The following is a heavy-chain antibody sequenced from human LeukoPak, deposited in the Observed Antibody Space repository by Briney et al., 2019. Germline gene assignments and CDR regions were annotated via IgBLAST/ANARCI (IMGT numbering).Heavy chain of an antibody. D-gene: IGHD6-19*01. Sequence: PSETLSLTCTVSGGSISSSSYYWGWLRQPPGRGLEWIGSIYYSGSTYYNPSLKSRVIISPDTSKSQYSLKLSSVTPADTAVYYCARGNGVTGGWYGYYFDYWGQGTLVTVSS. V-gene: IGHV4-39*07. CDR2: IYYSGST. J-gene: IGHJ4*02. CDR1: GGSISSSSYY. CDR3: ARGNGVTGGWYGYYFDY.